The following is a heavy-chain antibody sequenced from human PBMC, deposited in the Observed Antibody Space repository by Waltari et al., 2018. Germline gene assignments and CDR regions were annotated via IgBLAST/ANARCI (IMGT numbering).Heavy chain of an antibody. CDR3: ASFRGVRRGLKDGMDV. V-gene: IGHV1-69*02. CDR1: GGTFSSYT. CDR2: FNPIRGIA. D-gene: IGHD3-10*01. Sequence: QVQLVQSGAEVKKPGSSVKVSCKASGGTFSSYTISWVRQAPGKGLEWMGRFNPIRGIANYEQKVQGRVTITADKSTSTAYMELSSLRSEDTAVYYCASFRGVRRGLKDGMDVWGQGTAVTVSS. J-gene: IGHJ6*02.